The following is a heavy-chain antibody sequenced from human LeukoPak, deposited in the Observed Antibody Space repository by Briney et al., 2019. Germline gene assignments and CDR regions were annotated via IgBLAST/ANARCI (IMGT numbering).Heavy chain of an antibody. Sequence: ASVKVSCKASGYTFTGYYMHWVRQAPGQGLEWMGWINPNSGGTNYAQKFQGRVTITADKSTSTAYMELSSLRSEDTAVYYCARGSYYDSSGYHDWGQGTLVTVSS. CDR2: INPNSGGT. CDR3: ARGSYYDSSGYHD. D-gene: IGHD3-22*01. J-gene: IGHJ4*02. CDR1: GYTFTGYY. V-gene: IGHV1-2*02.